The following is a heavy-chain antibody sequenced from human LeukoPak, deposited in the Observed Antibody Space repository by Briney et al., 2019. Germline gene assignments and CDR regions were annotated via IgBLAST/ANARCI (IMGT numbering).Heavy chain of an antibody. V-gene: IGHV1-18*01. CDR1: GYTFTSYG. J-gene: IGHJ3*02. CDR2: ISAYNGNT. Sequence: ASVKVSCXASGYTFTSYGISWVRQAPGQGLEWMGWISAYNGNTKYAQKLQGRVTMTTDTSTSTAYMELRSLRSDDTAVYYCARATVTTTFDAFDIWGQGTMVTVSS. D-gene: IGHD4-17*01. CDR3: ARATVTTTFDAFDI.